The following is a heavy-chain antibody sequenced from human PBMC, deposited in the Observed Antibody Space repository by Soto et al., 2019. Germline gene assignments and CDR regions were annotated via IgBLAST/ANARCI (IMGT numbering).Heavy chain of an antibody. CDR2: IDPSDSYT. CDR3: ARHGPMVREYYYYYYGMDV. V-gene: IGHV5-10-1*01. J-gene: IGHJ6*02. Sequence: PGESLKISCKGSGYSFTSYWISWVRQMPGKGLEWMGRIDPSDSYTNYSPSFQGHVTISADKSISTAYLQWSSLKASDTAMYYCARHGPMVREYYYYYYGMDVWGQGTTVTVSS. D-gene: IGHD3-10*01. CDR1: GYSFTSYW.